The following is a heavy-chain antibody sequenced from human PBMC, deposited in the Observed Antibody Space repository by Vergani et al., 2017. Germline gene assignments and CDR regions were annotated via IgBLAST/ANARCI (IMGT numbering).Heavy chain of an antibody. CDR3: ARPSTVDWLVKLGWIDP. CDR2: IYYSGST. D-gene: IGHD6-19*01. J-gene: IGHJ5*02. V-gene: IGHV4-39*01. Sequence: QLQLQESGPGLVKPSATLSLTCSVSGASIRSSNYYWGWIRQPPGKGLEWIASIYYSGSTYYNPSLKSRVTISVDTSKNQFSLKLSSVTAADTAVYFCARPSTVDWLVKLGWIDPWGQGILVTVSS. CDR1: GASIRSSNYY.